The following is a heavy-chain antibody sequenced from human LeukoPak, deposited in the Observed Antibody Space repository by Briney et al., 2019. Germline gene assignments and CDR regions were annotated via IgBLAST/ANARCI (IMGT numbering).Heavy chain of an antibody. D-gene: IGHD6-13*01. CDR3: ARVGRVGSSWSVDAEYFQH. CDR2: IKQDGGEK. V-gene: IGHV3-7*01. Sequence: GGSLRLSCAASGFTFSSYRMSWVRQAPGKGLEWVANIKQDGGEKYYVDSVKGRFTISRDNAKNSLYLQMNSLRAEDTAVYYCARVGRVGSSWSVDAEYFQHWGQGTLVTVSS. CDR1: GFTFSSYR. J-gene: IGHJ1*01.